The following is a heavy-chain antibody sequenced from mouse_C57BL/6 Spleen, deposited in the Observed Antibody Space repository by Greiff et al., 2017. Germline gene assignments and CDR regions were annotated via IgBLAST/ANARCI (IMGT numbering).Heavy chain of an antibody. CDR1: GYTFTDYY. CDR3: ARGGWADY. Sequence: EVQLQQSGPELVKPGASVKISCKASGYTFTDYYMNWVKQSHGKSLEWIGDINPNNGGTSYNQKFKGKATLTVDKSSSTAYMELRGLTSEDSAVYYCARGGWADYWGQGTTLTVSS. D-gene: IGHD3-3*01. CDR2: INPNNGGT. J-gene: IGHJ2*01. V-gene: IGHV1-26*01.